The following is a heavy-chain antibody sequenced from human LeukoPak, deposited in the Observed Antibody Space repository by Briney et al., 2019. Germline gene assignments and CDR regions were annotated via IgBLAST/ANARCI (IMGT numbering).Heavy chain of an antibody. V-gene: IGHV4-59*08. CDR3: ARGWRGFDY. CDR1: GGSISSYY. D-gene: IGHD3-3*01. CDR2: IYYSGNT. J-gene: IGHJ4*02. Sequence: PSETLSLTCTVSGGSISSYYWSWIRQPPGKGLEWIGYIYYSGNTNYNPSLKSRVTISVDTSKNQFSLKLSSVTAADTAVYYCARGWRGFDYWGQGTLVTVSS.